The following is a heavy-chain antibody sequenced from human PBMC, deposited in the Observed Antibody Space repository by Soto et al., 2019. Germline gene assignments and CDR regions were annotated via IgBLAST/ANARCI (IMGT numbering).Heavy chain of an antibody. CDR3: ARDYSGYDSGSYYYYMDV. J-gene: IGHJ6*03. CDR1: GSSISSYY. V-gene: IGHV4-59*12. CDR2: IYYSGST. D-gene: IGHD5-12*01. Sequence: SETLSLTCTVSGSSISSYYWSWIRQPPGKGLEWIGYIYYSGSTNYNPSLKSRVTISVDTSKNQFSLKLSSVTAADTAVYYCARDYSGYDSGSYYYYMDVWGKGTTVTVSS.